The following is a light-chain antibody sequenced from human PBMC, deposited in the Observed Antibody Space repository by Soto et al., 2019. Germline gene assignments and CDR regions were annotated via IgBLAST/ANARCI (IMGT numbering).Light chain of an antibody. CDR3: QQYNNWPVT. Sequence: EIVMTQSPATLSVSPEQRATLSCRASQSVSSNLAWYQQKPGQAPRLLIYGAAARATGIPARFSGSGSGTEFTLTFSSLQSEDVAVYYCQQYNNWPVTFGQGTKVEIK. CDR2: GAA. V-gene: IGKV3-15*01. J-gene: IGKJ1*01. CDR1: QSVSSN.